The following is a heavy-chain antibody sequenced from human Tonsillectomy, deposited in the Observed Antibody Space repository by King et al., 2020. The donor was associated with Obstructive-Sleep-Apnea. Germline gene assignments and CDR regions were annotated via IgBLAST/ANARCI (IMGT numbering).Heavy chain of an antibody. D-gene: IGHD1-14*01. Sequence: VQLQQSGPGLVEPSQTLSLTCAISGDSVSSNSAVWNWIRQSPSRGLEWLGRTYYRSKWYSDYVESLKGRITINPDTSKNQFSLQLNSVTPEDTAVYFCARYIVSPRDHGRWFFYYGLDVWGQGTTVTVSS. CDR2: TYYRSKWYS. J-gene: IGHJ6*02. V-gene: IGHV6-1*01. CDR1: GDSVSSNSAV. CDR3: ARYIVSPRDHGRWFFYYGLDV.